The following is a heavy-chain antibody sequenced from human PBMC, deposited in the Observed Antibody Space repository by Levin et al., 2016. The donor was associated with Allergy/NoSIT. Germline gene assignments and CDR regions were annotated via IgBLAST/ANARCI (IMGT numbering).Heavy chain of an antibody. Sequence: GGSLRLSCKGSGYSFNRYWIGWVRQMPGKGLEWMGIIYPGDSETRYSPSFQGHVTFSTDKSISTAFLQWNSLKASDTATYFCARYCVSSNCFNAFDIWGQGTMVTVSS. D-gene: IGHD2-2*01. CDR1: GYSFNRYW. V-gene: IGHV5-51*01. CDR3: ARYCVSSNCFNAFDI. J-gene: IGHJ3*02. CDR2: IYPGDSET.